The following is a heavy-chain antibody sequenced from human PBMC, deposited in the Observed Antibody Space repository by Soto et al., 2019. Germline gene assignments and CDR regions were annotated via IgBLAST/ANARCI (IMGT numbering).Heavy chain of an antibody. V-gene: IGHV4-39*07. CDR1: GGSISSSSYY. CDR3: ARVRYSGYDWFHFDY. D-gene: IGHD5-12*01. CDR2: IYYSGST. Sequence: SETLSLTCTVSGGSISSSSYYWGWIRQPPGKGLEWIGSIYYSGSTYYNPSLKSRVTISVDTSKNQFSLKLSSVTAADTAVYYCARVRYSGYDWFHFDYWGQGTLVTVSS. J-gene: IGHJ4*02.